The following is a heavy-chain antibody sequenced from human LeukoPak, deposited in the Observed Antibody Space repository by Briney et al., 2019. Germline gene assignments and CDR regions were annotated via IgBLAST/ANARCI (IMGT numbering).Heavy chain of an antibody. Sequence: SGGSLRLSCAASGFTFSNYEMNWVRQAPGKGLEWVSCISDSGRPISYADSVKGRFTISRDNAKNSLYLQLNSLRAEDTAVYYCAKWCLYDSSGQIPSPFDYWGQGTLVTVSS. D-gene: IGHD3-22*01. CDR3: AKWCLYDSSGQIPSPFDY. CDR1: GFTFSNYE. V-gene: IGHV3-48*03. J-gene: IGHJ4*02. CDR2: ISDSGRPI.